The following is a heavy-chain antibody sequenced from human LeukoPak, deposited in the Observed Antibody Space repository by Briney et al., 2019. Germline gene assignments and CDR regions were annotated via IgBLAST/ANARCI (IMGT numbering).Heavy chain of an antibody. CDR1: GYSFTSYW. V-gene: IGHV5-10-1*01. Sequence: PGESLNLSCKGSGYSFTSYWISWVRQMPGKGLEWMGSIDPSDSYTHYIPSVQDHVTISADKSISTAYLPWSSLKASDPAMYYCARQSTRGIVDTDYDYWGQGTLVTVSS. D-gene: IGHD5-18*01. CDR2: IDPSDSYT. CDR3: ARQSTRGIVDTDYDY. J-gene: IGHJ4*02.